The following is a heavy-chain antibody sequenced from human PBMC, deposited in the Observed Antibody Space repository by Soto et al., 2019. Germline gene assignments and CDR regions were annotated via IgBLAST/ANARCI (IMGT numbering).Heavy chain of an antibody. CDR1: GGSISRGGYY. CDR2: IYYSGAT. Sequence: KPSETLSLTCTVSGGSISRGGYYWSWIRQHPGKGLEWLGYIYYSGATHYNPSLKTRLTISVDTSMNQFSLKLSSVTAADTAVYYCARAAHRPISPLYYYDGMDVWGQGTTVTVSS. D-gene: IGHD6-6*01. V-gene: IGHV4-31*03. J-gene: IGHJ6*02. CDR3: ARAAHRPISPLYYYDGMDV.